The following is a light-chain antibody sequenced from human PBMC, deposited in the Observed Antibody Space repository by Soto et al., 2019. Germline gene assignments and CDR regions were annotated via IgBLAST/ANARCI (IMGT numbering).Light chain of an antibody. CDR3: QQSYSRPLT. J-gene: IGKJ3*01. Sequence: DIQMTQSPSTLSASVGDRVTITCRASQTINRWLAWYQQKPGEVPKLLIYKASVLESGVPSRFSGSGSGTEFTLTINSLQPEDFATYYCQQSYSRPLTFGPGTKVDIK. CDR1: QTINRW. V-gene: IGKV1-5*03. CDR2: KAS.